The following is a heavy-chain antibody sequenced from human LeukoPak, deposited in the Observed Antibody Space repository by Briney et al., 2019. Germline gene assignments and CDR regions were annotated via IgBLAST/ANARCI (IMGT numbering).Heavy chain of an antibody. CDR2: INPSDGST. D-gene: IGHD3-22*01. CDR3: ATDGRSYVSSAYYYFDY. CDR1: GYTFTSYY. J-gene: IGHJ4*02. Sequence: ASVKVSCKASGYTFTSYYMHWVRQAPGQGLEWMGIINPSDGSTTYAQKFQGRVTMTRDTSTSTVYMELSSLRSEDTAAYYCATDGRSYVSSAYYYFDYWGQGTLVTVSS. V-gene: IGHV1-46*01.